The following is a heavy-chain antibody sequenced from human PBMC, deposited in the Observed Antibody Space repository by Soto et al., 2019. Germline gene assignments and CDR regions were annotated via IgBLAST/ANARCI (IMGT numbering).Heavy chain of an antibody. D-gene: IGHD3-22*01. CDR3: AKDILDSSGYYVPFDY. CDR2: ISYDGSNK. V-gene: IGHV3-30*18. J-gene: IGHJ4*02. Sequence: QVQLVESGGGVVQPGRSLRLSCAASGFTFSSYGMHWVRQAPGKGLEWVAVISYDGSNKYYADSVKGRFTISRDNSKNTLYLQMNSLRAEDTAVYYCAKDILDSSGYYVPFDYWGQGTLVTVSS. CDR1: GFTFSSYG.